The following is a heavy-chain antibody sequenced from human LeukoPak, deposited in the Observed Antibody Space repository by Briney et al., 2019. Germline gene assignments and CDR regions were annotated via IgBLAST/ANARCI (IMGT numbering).Heavy chain of an antibody. CDR2: IYYSGST. CDR3: ARHLSGGTYPLDY. Sequence: SETLSLTCTVSGGSISSHYWSWIRQPPGKGLEWIGYIYYSGSTNYNPSLKSRVTISVDTSKNQFSLKLSSVTAADTAVYYCARHLSGGTYPLDYWGQGTLVTVSS. V-gene: IGHV4-59*11. D-gene: IGHD1-26*01. J-gene: IGHJ4*02. CDR1: GGSISSHY.